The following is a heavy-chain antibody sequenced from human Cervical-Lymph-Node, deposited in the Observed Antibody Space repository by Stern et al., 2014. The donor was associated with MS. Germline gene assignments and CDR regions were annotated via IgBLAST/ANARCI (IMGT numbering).Heavy chain of an antibody. D-gene: IGHD6-19*01. Sequence: VQLVQSGAEVKKPGESLTISCKGFGHSFTTYWIAWVRQMPGQGLAWMGIIYPGDSDTRYNPSFQGQVLFFTNKSISNAYLQWTSLKASDTAVYYCARHGALSGTDYWGQGTPVTVSS. CDR1: GHSFTTYW. CDR2: IYPGDSDT. J-gene: IGHJ4*02. V-gene: IGHV5-51*01. CDR3: ARHGALSGTDY.